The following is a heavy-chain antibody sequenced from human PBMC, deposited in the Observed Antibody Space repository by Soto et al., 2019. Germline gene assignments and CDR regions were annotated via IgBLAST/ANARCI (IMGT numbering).Heavy chain of an antibody. V-gene: IGHV4-39*01. CDR1: GGSIYRSGYY. Sequence: ETLSLTCPVSGGSIYRSGYYWGWIRQPPGMGLEWIGNIDYNGVTYSNPSLQSRVTISRDTSKNQFSLKLTSVTAADTALYYCGKVLVGATGHTDSDSWGPGTLVTVSS. J-gene: IGHJ4*02. CDR2: IDYNGVT. D-gene: IGHD2-15*01. CDR3: GKVLVGATGHTDSDS.